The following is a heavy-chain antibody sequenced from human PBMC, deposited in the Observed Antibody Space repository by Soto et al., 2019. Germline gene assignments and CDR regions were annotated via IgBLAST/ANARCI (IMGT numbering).Heavy chain of an antibody. D-gene: IGHD3-22*01. Sequence: GGSLRLSCAASGFTFSSYGMHWVRQAPGKGLEWVAVISYDGSNKYYADSVKGRFTISRDNSKNTLYLQMNSLRAEDTAVYYCAKDVDSSGYLDYWGPGTLVTVSS. CDR2: ISYDGSNK. V-gene: IGHV3-30*18. CDR3: AKDVDSSGYLDY. CDR1: GFTFSSYG. J-gene: IGHJ4*02.